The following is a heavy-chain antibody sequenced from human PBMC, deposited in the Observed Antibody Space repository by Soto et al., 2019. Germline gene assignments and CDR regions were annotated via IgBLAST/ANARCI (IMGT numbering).Heavy chain of an antibody. Sequence: SETLSLTCTVSGGSISSGGYYWSWIRQHPGKGLEWIGYIYYSGSTYYNPSLKSRVTISLDTSKNQFSLHLSSVTAADTAVYYCATNHDDISGRTPLLFDSWGQGTLVTVSS. J-gene: IGHJ4*02. D-gene: IGHD3-22*01. CDR1: GGSISSGGYY. CDR2: IYYSGST. CDR3: ATNHDDISGRTPLLFDS. V-gene: IGHV4-31*03.